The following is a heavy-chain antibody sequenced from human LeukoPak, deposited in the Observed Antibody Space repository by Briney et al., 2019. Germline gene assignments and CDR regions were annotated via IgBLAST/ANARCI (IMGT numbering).Heavy chain of an antibody. CDR2: INSDGGST. Sequence: GGSLRLSCAASGFTFSSYWMHWVRQAPGKGLVWVSRINSDGGSTSYADSVKGRFTISRDNAKNTLYLQMSSLRAEDTAVYYCARGPTYYYDSSGYFYWGQGTLVTVSS. J-gene: IGHJ4*02. D-gene: IGHD3-22*01. CDR3: ARGPTYYYDSSGYFY. CDR1: GFTFSSYW. V-gene: IGHV3-74*01.